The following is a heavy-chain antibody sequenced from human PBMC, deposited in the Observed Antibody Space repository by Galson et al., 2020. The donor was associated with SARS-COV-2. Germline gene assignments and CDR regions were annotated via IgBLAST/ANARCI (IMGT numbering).Heavy chain of an antibody. Sequence: SGPTLVKPAETLTLTCTVSGFSLNHARMAVSWIRQPPGKALEWLAHIFSNDQKSFSTSLKTRLTISKDASKSQVVLTMTDMDPVDTATYYWARIWVAPGPLYFYFDYYLDVWGKGTTVSVSS. CDR2: IFSNDQK. D-gene: IGHD3-16*01. J-gene: IGHJ6*03. CDR1: GFSLNHARMA. CDR3: ARIWVAPGPLYFYFDYYLDV. V-gene: IGHV2-26*01.